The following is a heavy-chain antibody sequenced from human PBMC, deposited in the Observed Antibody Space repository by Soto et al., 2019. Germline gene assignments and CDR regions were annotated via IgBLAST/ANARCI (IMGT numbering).Heavy chain of an antibody. Sequence: GEALEISCKGSGYSFTSYWIGWVRQMRWKALEWLEIIYPGDSDTRYSPSFQGRVTISVDKSISTAYLQWSSLKASDTAMYYCATTQVIARSAYVVSGPNYFDYWGQGTLVTVSS. CDR1: GYSFTSYW. D-gene: IGHD3-22*01. CDR2: IYPGDSDT. CDR3: ATTQVIARSAYVVSGPNYFDY. J-gene: IGHJ4*02. V-gene: IGHV5-51*03.